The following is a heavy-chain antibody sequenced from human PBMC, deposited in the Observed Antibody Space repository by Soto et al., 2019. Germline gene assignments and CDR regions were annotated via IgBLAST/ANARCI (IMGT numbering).Heavy chain of an antibody. CDR2: IYHSGST. D-gene: IGHD1-26*01. CDR1: GGSISSSNW. J-gene: IGHJ6*02. V-gene: IGHV4-4*02. Sequence: SETLSLTCAVSGGSISSSNWWSWVRQPPGKGLEWIGEIYHSGSTNYNPSLKGRVTISVDKSKNQFSLKLSSVTAADTAVYYCARVSGSYYYGMDVWGQGTTVTVSS. CDR3: ARVSGSYYYGMDV.